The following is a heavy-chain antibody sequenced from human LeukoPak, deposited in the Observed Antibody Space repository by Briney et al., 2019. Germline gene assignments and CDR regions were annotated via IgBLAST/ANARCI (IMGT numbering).Heavy chain of an antibody. V-gene: IGHV3-21*01. CDR2: ISSSSSYI. J-gene: IGHJ4*02. Sequence: GGSLRLSCAASGFTFSSYSMNWVRQAPGKGLEWVSSISSSSSYIYYADSVKGRFTISRDNAKNSLYLQMNSLRAEDTAVYYCARDGYYYDSSGWGLDYRGQGTLVTVSS. CDR1: GFTFSSYS. CDR3: ARDGYYYDSSGWGLDY. D-gene: IGHD3-22*01.